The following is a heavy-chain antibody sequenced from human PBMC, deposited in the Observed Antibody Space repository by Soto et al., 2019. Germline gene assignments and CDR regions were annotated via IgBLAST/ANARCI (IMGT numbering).Heavy chain of an antibody. V-gene: IGHV4-4*02. CDR1: GGSISSSNW. J-gene: IGHJ5*02. CDR2: IYHSGST. Sequence: ASETLSLTCAVSGGSISSSNWWSWVRQPPGKGLEWIGEIYHSGSTNYNPSLKSRVTISVDKSKNQFSLKLSSVTAADTAVYYCARRIYYYDSSGYLILPFDPWGQGTLVTVSS. D-gene: IGHD3-22*01. CDR3: ARRIYYYDSSGYLILPFDP.